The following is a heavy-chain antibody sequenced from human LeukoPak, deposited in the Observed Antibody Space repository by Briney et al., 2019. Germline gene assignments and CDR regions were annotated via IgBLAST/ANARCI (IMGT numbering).Heavy chain of an antibody. CDR3: ARSIAVDI. V-gene: IGHV3-9*01. J-gene: IGHJ3*02. CDR1: GFTFDDYA. Sequence: SGGSLRLSCAASGFTFDDYAMHWVRQAPGKGLEWVSGISWNSGSIGYADSVKGRFTISRDNAKNSLYLQMNSLRAEDTAVYYCARSIAVDIWDQGTMVTVSS. CDR2: ISWNSGSI. D-gene: IGHD6-6*01.